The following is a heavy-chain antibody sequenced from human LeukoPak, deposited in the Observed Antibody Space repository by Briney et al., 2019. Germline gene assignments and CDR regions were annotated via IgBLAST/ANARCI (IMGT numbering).Heavy chain of an antibody. D-gene: IGHD1-1*01. CDR1: GYTFTNYY. J-gene: IGHJ3*01. Sequence: ASVKDSCKASGYTFTNYYIRWVRQAPGQGLEWVGWINPTSGGTNYAQKLQDRVTMTRATSNITSYMGLYRLIAEDTAIYYCAREFRTTTWSYHALAPWGKGPMVTVSP. V-gene: IGHV1-2*02. CDR2: INPTSGGT. CDR3: AREFRTTTWSYHALAP.